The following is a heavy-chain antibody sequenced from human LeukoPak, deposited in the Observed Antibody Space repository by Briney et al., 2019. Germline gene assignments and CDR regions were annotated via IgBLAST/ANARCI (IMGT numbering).Heavy chain of an antibody. CDR3: AGGRYSSSWYGWYY. D-gene: IGHD6-13*01. J-gene: IGHJ4*02. V-gene: IGHV4-4*07. Sequence: PSETLSLTCTVSGGSISSYYWSWIRQPAGKGLEWIGRIYTSGSTNYNPSLKSRVTMSVDTFKNQFSLKLSSVTAADTAVYYCAGGRYSSSWYGWYYWGQGTLVTVSS. CDR2: IYTSGST. CDR1: GGSISSYY.